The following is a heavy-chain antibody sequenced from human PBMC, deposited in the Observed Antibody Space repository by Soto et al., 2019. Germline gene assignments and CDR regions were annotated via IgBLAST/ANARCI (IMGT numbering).Heavy chain of an antibody. CDR1: GFNFRDFG. D-gene: IGHD1-7*01. CDR2: IWGSGGST. Sequence: GSLRLSCAASGFNFRDFGMHWVRQAPGKGLQWVAAIWGSGGSTYYADSVKGRFTISRDISKNTLYLQMNSLRAEDTAIYYCAKLTNYESGDYWGEGTLVTVSS. V-gene: IGHV3-23*01. CDR3: AKLTNYESGDY. J-gene: IGHJ4*02.